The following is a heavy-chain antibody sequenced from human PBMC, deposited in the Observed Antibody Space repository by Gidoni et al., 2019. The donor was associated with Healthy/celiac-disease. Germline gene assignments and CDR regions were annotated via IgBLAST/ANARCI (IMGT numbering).Heavy chain of an antibody. J-gene: IGHJ3*02. CDR2: SYPGDSDT. CDR3: ARRGHYYDSSGYYYGDAFDI. CDR1: GYSFTSYW. V-gene: IGHV5-51*01. D-gene: IGHD3-22*01. Sequence: EVQLVQSGAEVKKPGESLKISCNGSGYSFTSYWIGWVRQMPGKGLEWLGISYPGDSDTRYSPSFQGQVTISADKSISTAYLQWSSLKASDTAMYYCARRGHYYDSSGYYYGDAFDIWGQGTMVTVSS.